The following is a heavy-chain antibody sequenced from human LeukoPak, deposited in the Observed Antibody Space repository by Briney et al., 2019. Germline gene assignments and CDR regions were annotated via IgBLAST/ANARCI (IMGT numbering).Heavy chain of an antibody. CDR1: GFTFSSYE. J-gene: IGHJ4*02. CDR2: ISSGSSSI. V-gene: IGHV3-48*03. CDR3: ARGGIAVRFAY. D-gene: IGHD6-6*01. Sequence: GGSPRLSCAASGFTFSSYEMNWVRQAPGKGLEWVSYISSGSSSIFYADSVKGRFTISRDNAKNSLYLQMNSLRVEDTAVYYCARGGIAVRFAYWGQGTLVTVSS.